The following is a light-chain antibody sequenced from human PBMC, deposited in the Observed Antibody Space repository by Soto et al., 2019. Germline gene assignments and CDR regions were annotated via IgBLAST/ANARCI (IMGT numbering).Light chain of an antibody. CDR2: KAS. CDR1: QTISSW. J-gene: IGKJ1*01. CDR3: QHYNSYSEA. V-gene: IGKV1-5*03. Sequence: DIPMTQSPSTLSGSVVARFTITCRASQTISSWVAWYQQKPGTAPKLRSDKASPLKSGVPSRCSGSGSGTECTRTISSLQPDDFATYYCQHYNSYSEAVGQGTKVDIK.